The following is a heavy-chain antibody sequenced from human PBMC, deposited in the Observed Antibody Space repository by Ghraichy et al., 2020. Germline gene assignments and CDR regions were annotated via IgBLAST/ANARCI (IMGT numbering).Heavy chain of an antibody. V-gene: IGHV3-7*01. D-gene: IGHD6-13*01. CDR1: GFTLGSYW. CDR2: IRQDGVEI. CDR3: VSSSWYRFEY. Sequence: GGSLRLSCAASGFTLGSYWMTWLRQAPGKGLEWVAHIRQDGVEIYYMESVKGRFTISRDNAKNSLYLQMNSLRPEDTAVYYCVSSSWYRFEYWGQGNLVTVSS. J-gene: IGHJ4*02.